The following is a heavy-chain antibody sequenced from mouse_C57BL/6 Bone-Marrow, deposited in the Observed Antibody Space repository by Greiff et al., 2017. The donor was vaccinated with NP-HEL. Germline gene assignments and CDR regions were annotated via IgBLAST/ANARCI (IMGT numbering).Heavy chain of an antibody. CDR1: GYAFSSSW. CDR2: IYPGDGDT. CDR3: ATLYYYGSSYDFDY. J-gene: IGHJ2*01. V-gene: IGHV1-82*01. Sequence: VQLVESGPELVKPGASVKISCKASGYAFSSSWMNWVKQRPGKGLEWIGRIYPGDGDTNYNGKFKGKATLTADKSSSTAYMQLSSLTSEDSAVYFCATLYYYGSSYDFDYWGQGTTLTVSS. D-gene: IGHD1-1*01.